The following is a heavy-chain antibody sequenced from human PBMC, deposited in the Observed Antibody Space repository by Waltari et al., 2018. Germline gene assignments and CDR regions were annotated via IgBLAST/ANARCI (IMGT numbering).Heavy chain of an antibody. D-gene: IGHD3-16*01. CDR3: ARRKTQGGGGAFDI. V-gene: IGHV1-2*02. J-gene: IGHJ3*02. CDR1: GYTFTGYY. CDR2: INPNSGGT. Sequence: VKVSCKASGYTFTGYYMHWVRQAPGQGLEWMGWINPNSGGTNYAQKFQGRVTMTRDTSISTAYMELSRLRSDDTAVYYCARRKTQGGGGAFDIWGQGTMVTVSS.